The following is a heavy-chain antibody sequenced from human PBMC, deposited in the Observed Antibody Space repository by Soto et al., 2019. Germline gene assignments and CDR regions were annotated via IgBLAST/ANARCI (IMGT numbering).Heavy chain of an antibody. CDR3: AKAYPRRVATISFDY. CDR2: ISATGGST. CDR1: GFIFSSYA. V-gene: IGHV3-23*01. Sequence: SLRLSCAASGFIFSSYAMRWVRQAPGKELEWVSPISATGGSTYYADSVKGRFTISRDNSKNTLYLQMNSLRAEDTAVYYCAKAYPRRVATISFDYWGQGTLVTVSS. J-gene: IGHJ4*02. D-gene: IGHD5-12*01.